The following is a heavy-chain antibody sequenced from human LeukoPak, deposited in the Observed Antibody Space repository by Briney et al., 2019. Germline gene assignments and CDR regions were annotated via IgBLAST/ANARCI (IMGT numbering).Heavy chain of an antibody. CDR1: GILVSSNY. D-gene: IGHD5-18*01. V-gene: IGHV3-66*01. Sequence: GALRLSCVASGILVSSNYMSWVRQAPGKGLEWVSFIDSTGSTYYADSVKGRFTISRDNSRNTLYLQMNSLRVEDTAVYYCARRERLGYSYGRGTLDIWGQGTMVTVSS. J-gene: IGHJ3*02. CDR3: ARRERLGYSYGRGTLDI. CDR2: IDSTGST.